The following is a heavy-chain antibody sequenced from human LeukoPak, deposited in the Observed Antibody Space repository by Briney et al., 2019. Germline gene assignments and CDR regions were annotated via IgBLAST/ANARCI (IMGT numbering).Heavy chain of an antibody. CDR2: IYYSGST. CDR1: GGSISSYY. V-gene: IGHV4-59*08. D-gene: IGHD3-3*01. CDR3: ARLHYDFWSGSRFEP. Sequence: PSETLSLTCTVSGGSISSYYWSWLRQPPGKGLEWIGYIYYSGSTNYNPSLKSRVTISVDTSKNQFSLKLSSVTAADTAVYYCARLHYDFWSGSRFEPWGQGTLVTVSS. J-gene: IGHJ5*02.